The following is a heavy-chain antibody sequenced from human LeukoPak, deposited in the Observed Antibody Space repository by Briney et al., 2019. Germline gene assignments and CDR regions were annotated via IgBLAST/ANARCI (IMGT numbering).Heavy chain of an antibody. V-gene: IGHV3-23*01. CDR2: VSGSGDRT. CDR3: AKESSVTVFDY. J-gene: IGHJ4*02. Sequence: GGSLRLSYAASGFTFSSYAMSWVRQAPGEGLEWVSAVSGSGDRTYYADSVKGRFTISRDNSKNTLYLQMNSLRAEDTAVYYCAKESSVTVFDYWGQGTLVTVSS. D-gene: IGHD4-17*01. CDR1: GFTFSSYA.